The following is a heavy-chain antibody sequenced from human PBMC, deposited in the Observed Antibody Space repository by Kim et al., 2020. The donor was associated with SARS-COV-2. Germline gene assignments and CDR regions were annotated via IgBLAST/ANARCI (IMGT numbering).Heavy chain of an antibody. J-gene: IGHJ4*02. V-gene: IGHV3-33*01. CDR1: GFTFSSYG. CDR3: ARDRWGGSSWSSRYFDY. D-gene: IGHD6-13*01. Sequence: GGSLRLSCAASGFTFSSYGMHWVRQAPGKGLEWVAVIWYDGSNKYYADSVKGRFTISRDNSKNTLYLQMNSLRAEDTAVYYCARDRWGGSSWSSRYFDYWGQGTLVTVSS. CDR2: IWYDGSNK.